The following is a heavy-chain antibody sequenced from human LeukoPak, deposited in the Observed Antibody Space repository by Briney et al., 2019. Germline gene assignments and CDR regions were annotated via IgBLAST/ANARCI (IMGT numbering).Heavy chain of an antibody. V-gene: IGHV3-7*01. Sequence: GGSLTLSCVASAFTFSRYWMSWVRQAPGKGLEWVANIRQDGNEKYYVDSVKGRFTISRDHAKNSLYLQMNNLRVEDTAVYYCGTETTVTTSWGQGTLVTVSS. CDR2: IRQDGNEK. CDR1: AFTFSRYW. D-gene: IGHD4-17*01. CDR3: GTETTVTTS. J-gene: IGHJ4*02.